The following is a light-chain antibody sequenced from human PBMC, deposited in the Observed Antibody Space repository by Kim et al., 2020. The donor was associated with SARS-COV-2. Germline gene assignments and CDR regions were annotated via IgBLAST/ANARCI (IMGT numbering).Light chain of an antibody. CDR3: QQYHNWPPWT. Sequence: PGDRATLSCRASESVRSNLAWYQQKPGQAPRLLIDGASTRAAGIPARFSGSGSGTEFTLTISSLQSEDSAVYYCQQYHNWPPWTFGQGTKVEIK. V-gene: IGKV3-15*01. CDR2: GAS. CDR1: ESVRSN. J-gene: IGKJ1*01.